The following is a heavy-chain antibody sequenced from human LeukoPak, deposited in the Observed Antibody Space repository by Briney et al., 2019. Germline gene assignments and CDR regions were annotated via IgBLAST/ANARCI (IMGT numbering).Heavy chain of an antibody. V-gene: IGHV3-23*01. Sequence: GGSLRLSCAASGFTFSSYAMSWVRQPPGKGLEWVSAISGSGGSTYYADSVKGRFTISRDNSKNTLYLQMNSLRAEDTAVYYCAQTLPGTWSGFDYWGQGTLVTVSS. J-gene: IGHJ4*02. CDR1: GFTFSSYA. D-gene: IGHD6-13*01. CDR3: AQTLPGTWSGFDY. CDR2: ISGSGGST.